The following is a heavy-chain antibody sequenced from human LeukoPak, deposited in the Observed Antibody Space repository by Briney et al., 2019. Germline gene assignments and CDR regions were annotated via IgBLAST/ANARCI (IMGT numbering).Heavy chain of an antibody. Sequence: SETLSLTCAVYGGSFSGYYWSWIRQPPGKGLEWIGEINHSGSTNYNPSLKSRVTISVDTSKNQFSLKLSSVTAADTAVYYCVPYCSSTSCYTGPWGQGTLVTVSS. V-gene: IGHV4-34*01. CDR1: GGSFSGYY. D-gene: IGHD2-2*02. CDR3: VPYCSSTSCYTGP. J-gene: IGHJ5*02. CDR2: INHSGST.